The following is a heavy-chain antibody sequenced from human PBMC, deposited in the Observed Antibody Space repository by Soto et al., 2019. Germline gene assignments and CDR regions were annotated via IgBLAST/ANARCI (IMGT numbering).Heavy chain of an antibody. D-gene: IGHD6-19*01. Sequence: GGSLRLSCAASGFTFSSYWMSWVRQAPGKGLEWVANIKQDGSEKYYVDSVKGRFTIARDNSKNSRYQQMNSLRAEDTAVYYCATDATEPASIAVAGTSTVYYWGQGTLVTVSS. CDR1: GFTFSSYW. V-gene: IGHV3-7*01. CDR2: IKQDGSEK. CDR3: ATDATEPASIAVAGTSTVYY. J-gene: IGHJ4*02.